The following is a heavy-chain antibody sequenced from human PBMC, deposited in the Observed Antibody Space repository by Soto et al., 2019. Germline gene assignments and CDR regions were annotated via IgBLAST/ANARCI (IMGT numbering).Heavy chain of an antibody. CDR2: INVYNGNK. J-gene: IGHJ5*02. CDR1: GYTFTSYS. D-gene: IGHD2-2*01. CDR3: ARDLAVGWFDP. V-gene: IGHV1-18*01. Sequence: QVQLVQSGAEVKKPGASVKVSCKTSGYTFTSYSISWVRRAPGQGLEWMGWINVYNGNKKYAQNLQGRVTMTTDTSTSTAYMELRSLRSDDTAVYYCARDLAVGWFDPWGQGTLVTVSS.